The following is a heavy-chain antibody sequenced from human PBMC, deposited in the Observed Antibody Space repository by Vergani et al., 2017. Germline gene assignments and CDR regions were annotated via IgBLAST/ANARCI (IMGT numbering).Heavy chain of an antibody. CDR3: ARDLGGDGDY. Sequence: EVQLVESGGGLVQPGRSLRLSCAASGFTFDDYAMHWVRQAPGKGLDWVSGISWNSGSIGYADSVKGLFTISRDNATNSLYLQMTSLRAEDTAVYYCARDLGGDGDYWGQGTLVTVSS. CDR2: ISWNSGSI. J-gene: IGHJ4*02. D-gene: IGHD2-21*02. CDR1: GFTFDDYA. V-gene: IGHV3-9*01.